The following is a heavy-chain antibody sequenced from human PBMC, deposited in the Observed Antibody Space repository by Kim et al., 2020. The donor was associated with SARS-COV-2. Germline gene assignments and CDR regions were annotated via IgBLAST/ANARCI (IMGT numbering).Heavy chain of an antibody. D-gene: IGHD3-3*01. CDR1: GFTFSSYW. Sequence: GGSLRLSCAASGFTFSSYWMSWVRQAPGKGLEWVANIKQDGSEKYYVDSVKGRFTISRDNAKNSLYLQMNSLRAEDTAVYYCARVYKKAIVGVVYEGEYFDSWGQGTLFTVSS. J-gene: IGHJ4*02. CDR3: ARVYKKAIVGVVYEGEYFDS. V-gene: IGHV3-7*01. CDR2: IKQDGSEK.